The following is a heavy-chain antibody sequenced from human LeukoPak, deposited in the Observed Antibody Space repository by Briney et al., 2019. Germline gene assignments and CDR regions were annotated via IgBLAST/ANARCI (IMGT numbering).Heavy chain of an antibody. CDR2: ISAYNGNT. V-gene: IGHV1-18*04. CDR1: GYTFTGYY. D-gene: IGHD2-8*01. J-gene: IGHJ4*02. Sequence: ASVKVSCKASGYTFTGYYMHWVRQAPGQGLEWMGWISAYNGNTNYAQKLQGRVTMTTDTSTSTAYMELRSLRSDDTAVYYCARAPQDIVLMVYAPAAYFDYWGQGTLVTVSS. CDR3: ARAPQDIVLMVYAPAAYFDY.